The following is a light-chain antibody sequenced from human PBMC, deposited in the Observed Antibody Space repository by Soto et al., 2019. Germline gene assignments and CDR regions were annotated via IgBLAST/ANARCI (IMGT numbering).Light chain of an antibody. CDR2: GSS. V-gene: IGKV3-20*01. CDR1: QSVRSRY. Sequence: EIVLTQSPATLSLSPGERATLSCRASQSVRSRYLAWYQQKPGQAPRLLIYGSSSRATGIPDRFSGGGSGTDFTLTISRLEPEDFAVYYCQQYDSSPLTFGGGTKVDIK. CDR3: QQYDSSPLT. J-gene: IGKJ4*01.